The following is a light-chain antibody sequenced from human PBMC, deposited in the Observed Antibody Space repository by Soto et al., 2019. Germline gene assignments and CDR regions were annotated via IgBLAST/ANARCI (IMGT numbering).Light chain of an antibody. CDR2: EGS. Sequence: DIVMTQTPLSLSVTPGQPASISCRSGQSLLHTDGKTYFHWYLKKPGQPPKLLIYEGSRRFSGVXDXXSGSGSGTDFTLKISRVEAEDVGVYYCMQRLQLPLSFGGGTNVEI. CDR3: MQRLQLPLS. J-gene: IGKJ4*01. CDR1: QSLLHTDGKTY. V-gene: IGKV2D-29*01.